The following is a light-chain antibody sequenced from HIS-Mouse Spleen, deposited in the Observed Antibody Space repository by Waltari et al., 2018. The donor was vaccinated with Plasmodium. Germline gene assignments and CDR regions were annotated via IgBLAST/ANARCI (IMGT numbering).Light chain of an antibody. V-gene: IGKV3-15*01. CDR1: QSVSSN. Sequence: EIVMTQSPATLSVSPGERATLSCRASQSVSSNLAWYQQKPGQAPRLLIYGASTRATGIPARLSGSGSGTEFPLTISSLQSEDFAVYYCQQYNNWSFTFGPGTKVDIK. J-gene: IGKJ3*01. CDR3: QQYNNWSFT. CDR2: GAS.